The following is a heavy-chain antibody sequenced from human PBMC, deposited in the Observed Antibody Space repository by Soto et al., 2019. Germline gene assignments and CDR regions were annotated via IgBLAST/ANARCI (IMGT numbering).Heavy chain of an antibody. V-gene: IGHV3-21*01. CDR1: GFTFSSYS. J-gene: IGHJ6*02. CDR2: ISSSSSYI. CDR3: ARDLGYSYGYYYYGMDV. Sequence: KSGGSLRLSCAASGFTFSSYSMNWVRQAPGKGLEWVSSISSSSSYIYYADSVKGGFTISRDNAKNSLYLQMNSLRAEDTAVYYCARDLGYSYGYYYYGMDVWGQGTTVTVSS. D-gene: IGHD5-18*01.